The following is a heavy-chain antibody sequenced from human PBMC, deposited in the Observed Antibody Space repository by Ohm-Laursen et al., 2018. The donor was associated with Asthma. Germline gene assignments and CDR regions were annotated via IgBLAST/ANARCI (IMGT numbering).Heavy chain of an antibody. CDR3: ARATFYYESTGYYFFDH. CDR1: GDSISSGDNY. D-gene: IGHD3-22*01. V-gene: IGHV4-31*11. CDR2: VYYSGIT. J-gene: IGHJ4*02. Sequence: TLSLTCAVSGDSISSGDNYWSWIRQHPGKGLEWIGYVYYSGITYSNPSLRSRVSISVDTSKNQFSLNLTPVTAADTAVYYCARATFYYESTGYYFFDHWGQGVLVTVSS.